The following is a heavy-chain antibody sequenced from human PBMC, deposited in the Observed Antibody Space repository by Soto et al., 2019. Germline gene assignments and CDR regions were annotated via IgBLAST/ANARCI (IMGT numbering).Heavy chain of an antibody. V-gene: IGHV3-11*01. J-gene: IGHJ5*02. CDR3: ARESSSTSANWFDP. D-gene: IGHD2-2*01. CDR1: GFSFTDYY. CDR2: IGTTGTI. Sequence: QVQLVESGGGLVKPGGSLRLSCEVSGFSFTDYYMSWIRQAPGKGLEWISYIGTTGTIYHADSVRGRFAISRDIAKNSLDLQMNNLRADHTPVYYCARESSSTSANWFDPWGQGTLVTVSS.